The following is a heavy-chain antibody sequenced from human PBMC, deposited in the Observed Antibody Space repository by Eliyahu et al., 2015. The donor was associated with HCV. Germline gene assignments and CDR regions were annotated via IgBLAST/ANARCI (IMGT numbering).Heavy chain of an antibody. Sequence: EVHMLESGGGLVQPGGSLRLSCTASGFTFISYAMTWVRQAPGEGAGWVSTINGGGITTYYADSVKGRFTISRDNSKNTLYLQMDSLRAEDTALYYCAKDLVKYSYGPFDAFDVWGQGTMVTVSS. CDR3: AKDLVKYSYGPFDAFDV. D-gene: IGHD5-18*01. V-gene: IGHV3-23*01. CDR2: INGGGITT. J-gene: IGHJ3*01. CDR1: GFTFISYA.